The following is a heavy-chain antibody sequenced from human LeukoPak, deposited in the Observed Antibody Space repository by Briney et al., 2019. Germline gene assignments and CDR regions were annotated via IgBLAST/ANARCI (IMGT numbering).Heavy chain of an antibody. J-gene: IGHJ4*02. CDR3: AREMRVVVTAYLDY. CDR2: ISGSGGST. D-gene: IGHD2-21*02. CDR1: GFSFSRAW. V-gene: IGHV3-21*01. Sequence: GGSLRLSCAASGFSFSRAWMSWVRQAPGKGLEWVSAISGSGGSTYYADSVKGRFTISRDNVKNSLYLQMNSVRAEDTAVYYCAREMRVVVTAYLDYWGQGTLVTVSS.